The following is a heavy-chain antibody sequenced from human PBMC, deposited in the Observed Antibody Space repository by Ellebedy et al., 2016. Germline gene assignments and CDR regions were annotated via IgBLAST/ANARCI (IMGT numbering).Heavy chain of an antibody. CDR3: ARSHYWSGYSPYYLDH. J-gene: IGHJ4*02. V-gene: IGHV4-4*07. CDR2: IYTSGTT. Sequence: SETLSLXXTVSGGSITSFYWSWIRQPAGKGLEWIGRIYTSGTTNYNPSLKSRATVSVDSSKNQFSLKLNSVTAADTAIYYCARSHYWSGYSPYYLDHWGQGTLVTVSS. CDR1: GGSITSFY. D-gene: IGHD3-3*02.